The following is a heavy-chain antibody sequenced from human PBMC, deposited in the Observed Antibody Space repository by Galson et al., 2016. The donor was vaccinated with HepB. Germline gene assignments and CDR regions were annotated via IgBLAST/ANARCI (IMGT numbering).Heavy chain of an antibody. CDR2: IHYSGST. Sequence: LSLTCTVSGGSISRSAYYWGWIRQPPGKGLEWIGSIHYSGSTSYYASLKSRVTISVDTSKNQFSLNLRSVTAADTAVYYCARHSGVSSVTYQGIDYWGQGTLVTVSS. J-gene: IGHJ4*02. D-gene: IGHD1-26*01. V-gene: IGHV4-39*01. CDR1: GGSISRSAYY. CDR3: ARHSGVSSVTYQGIDY.